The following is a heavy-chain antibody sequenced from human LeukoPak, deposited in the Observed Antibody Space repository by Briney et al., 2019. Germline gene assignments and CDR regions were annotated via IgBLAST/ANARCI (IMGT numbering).Heavy chain of an antibody. J-gene: IGHJ3*02. V-gene: IGHV3-21*01. CDR1: GFTFSSYS. CDR2: ISSSNSYI. D-gene: IGHD3-9*01. CDR3: AREQVDILTTSDAFDI. Sequence: GGSLRLSCAASGFTFSSYSMNWVRQAPGKGLEWVSSISSSNSYIYYAESVEGRFTISRDNAKNSLYLQMNSLRAEDTAVYYCAREQVDILTTSDAFDIWGQGTMVTVSS.